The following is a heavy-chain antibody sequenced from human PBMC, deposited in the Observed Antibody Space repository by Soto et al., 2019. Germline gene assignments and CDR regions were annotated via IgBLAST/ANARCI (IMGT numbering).Heavy chain of an antibody. D-gene: IGHD6-13*01. J-gene: IGHJ4*02. CDR1: GGSISSSNW. CDR2: IYHSGST. CDR3: AGVDRQQLVLDY. Sequence: QVQLQESGPGLVKPSGTLSLTCAVSGGSISSSNWWGWVRQPPGKGLEWIGDIYHSGSTNYNPSLESRVTISVDKSKVQFSLKLRSVTATDTAVYKCAGVDRQQLVLDYRCQGTLVTVSS. V-gene: IGHV4-4*02.